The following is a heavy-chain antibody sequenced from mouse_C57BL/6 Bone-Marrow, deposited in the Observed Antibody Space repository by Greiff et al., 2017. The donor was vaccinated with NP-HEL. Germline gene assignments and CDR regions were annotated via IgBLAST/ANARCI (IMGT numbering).Heavy chain of an antibody. CDR3: ARDYDGDY. V-gene: IGHV5-4*01. CDR1: GFTFSSYA. J-gene: IGHJ2*01. Sequence: EVQLVESGGGLVKPGGSLKLSCAASGFTFSSYAMSWVRQTPEKRLEWVATISDGGSYTYYPDNVKGRFTTSRDNAKNNLYLQMSHLKSEDTAMYYCARDYDGDYWGQGTTLTVSS. D-gene: IGHD2-12*01. CDR2: ISDGGSYT.